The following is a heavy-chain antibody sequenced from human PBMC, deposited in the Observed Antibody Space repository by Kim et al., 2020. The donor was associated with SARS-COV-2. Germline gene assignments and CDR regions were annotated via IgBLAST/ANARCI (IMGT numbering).Heavy chain of an antibody. CDR1: GFTFSSYD. V-gene: IGHV3-23*01. Sequence: GGSLRLSCAASGFTFSSYDMSWVRQASGKGLEWVSAMSGDGGITYYADSVKGRFSISRDNSKNTLYLQMNSLRVEDTAVYYCGRFYGMDVWGQGTTVTVSS. J-gene: IGHJ6*02. CDR3: GRFYGMDV. CDR2: MSGDGGIT.